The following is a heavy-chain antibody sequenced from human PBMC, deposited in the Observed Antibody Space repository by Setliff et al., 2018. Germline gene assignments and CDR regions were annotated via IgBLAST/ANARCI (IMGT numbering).Heavy chain of an antibody. CDR2: TIPLLPLP. D-gene: IGHD4-4*01. CDR1: GGTLSTLS. V-gene: IGHV1-69*10. Sequence: SVKVSCKASGGTLSTLSIAWVRQAPGQGLEWMGGTIPLLPLPNYAHRFQGRVTITADESTTTAYMELSSLRSDDTAVYYCATEGLGYSSWEYWGQGTLVTVSS. J-gene: IGHJ4*02. CDR3: ATEGLGYSSWEY.